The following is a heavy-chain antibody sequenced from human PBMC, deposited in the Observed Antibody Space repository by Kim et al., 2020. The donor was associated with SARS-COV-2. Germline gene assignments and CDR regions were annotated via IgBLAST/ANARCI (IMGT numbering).Heavy chain of an antibody. J-gene: IGHJ4*02. V-gene: IGHV4-34*01. Sequence: NPSLKCPVTISVDTSKNQFSLNLSSVTAADTAVYYCATGSYGSGSRYFDYWGQGTLVTVSS. CDR3: ATGSYGSGSRYFDY. D-gene: IGHD3-10*01.